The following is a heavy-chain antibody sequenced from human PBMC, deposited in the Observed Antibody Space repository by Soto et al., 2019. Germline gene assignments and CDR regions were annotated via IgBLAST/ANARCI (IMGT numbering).Heavy chain of an antibody. D-gene: IGHD2-2*01. V-gene: IGHV1-69*13. Sequence: SVKVSCKASGGTFSSYAISWVRQAPGQGLEWMGGIIPIFGTANYAQKFQGRVTITADESTSTAYMELSSLRSEDTAVYYCETVVVPAAIGYWGQGTLVTVSS. CDR3: ETVVVPAAIGY. CDR2: IIPIFGTA. J-gene: IGHJ4*02. CDR1: GGTFSSYA.